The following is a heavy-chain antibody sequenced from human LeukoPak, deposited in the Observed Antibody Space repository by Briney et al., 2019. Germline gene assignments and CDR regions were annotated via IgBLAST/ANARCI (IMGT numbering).Heavy chain of an antibody. V-gene: IGHV1-2*02. D-gene: IGHD3-22*01. CDR3: ARNFYFDSSGYYHY. CDR1: GYTFTGYY. CDR2: INPNSGGT. J-gene: IGHJ4*02. Sequence: ASVTVSSKASGYTFTGYYMHWVRQAPGQGLEWMGWINPNSGGTNYAQKFQGRVTMTRDTSISTAYMELSRLRSDDTAVYYCARNFYFDSSGYYHYWGQGTLVTVSS.